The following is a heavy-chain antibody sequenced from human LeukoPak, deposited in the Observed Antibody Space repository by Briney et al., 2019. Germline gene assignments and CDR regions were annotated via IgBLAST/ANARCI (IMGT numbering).Heavy chain of an antibody. CDR2: ISAYNGNT. V-gene: IGHV1-18*01. CDR3: ARDRGTDYGDYGVRRDNWFDP. J-gene: IGHJ5*02. D-gene: IGHD4-17*01. CDR1: GGTFSSYA. Sequence: ASVKVSCKASGGTFSSYAISWVRQAPGQGLEWMGWISAYNGNTNYAQKLQGRVTITADKSTSTAYMELSSLRSEDTAVYYCARDRGTDYGDYGVRRDNWFDPWGQGTLVTVSS.